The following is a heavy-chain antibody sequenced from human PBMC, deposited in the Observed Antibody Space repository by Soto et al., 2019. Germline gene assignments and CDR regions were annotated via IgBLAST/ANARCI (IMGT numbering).Heavy chain of an antibody. D-gene: IGHD6-6*01. CDR1: GGTFRSYA. J-gene: IGHJ4*02. CDR3: SKAYSSSSHHFYY. CDR2: IIPISGTA. V-gene: IGHV1-69*12. Sequence: QVQLGQSGAEVKKPGSSVKVSCKASGGTFRSYAISWVRQAPGQGLEWRGGIIPISGTANYAQKVQGRVTLPASESPSTAYMELRSLRSEDTAVYYCSKAYSSSSHHFYYRGQGTLVTVSS.